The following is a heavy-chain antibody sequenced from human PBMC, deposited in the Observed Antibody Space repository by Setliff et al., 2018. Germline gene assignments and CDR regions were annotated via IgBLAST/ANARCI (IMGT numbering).Heavy chain of an antibody. V-gene: IGHV4-38-2*01. D-gene: IGHD3-22*01. J-gene: IGHJ4*02. CDR3: ARHYYDSGGYYIDY. Sequence: SGTLSLTCAVSGYSISSDSYWGWIRQPPGKGLEWIGSIYHSGRNYYNPSLKSRVIISVDTSKNQFSLKLSSVTAADTAVYYCARHYYDSGGYYIDYWGQGTLVTVSS. CDR1: GYSISSDSY. CDR2: IYHSGRN.